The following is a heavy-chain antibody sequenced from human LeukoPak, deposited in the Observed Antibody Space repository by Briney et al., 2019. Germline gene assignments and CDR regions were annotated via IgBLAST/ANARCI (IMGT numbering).Heavy chain of an antibody. J-gene: IGHJ5*02. V-gene: IGHV4-59*08. CDR2: IYYSGST. CDR1: GGSISSYY. CDR3: TRLFRYGTSGHWIDP. D-gene: IGHD3-9*01. Sequence: PSETLSLTCTVAGGSISSYYWSWSRHPPGKGLEWIGFIYYSGSTNYNPSLNSRVTISVDTPKNQFSLKLSSVTAADTAVYYCTRLFRYGTSGHWIDPSGQGTLVTVSS.